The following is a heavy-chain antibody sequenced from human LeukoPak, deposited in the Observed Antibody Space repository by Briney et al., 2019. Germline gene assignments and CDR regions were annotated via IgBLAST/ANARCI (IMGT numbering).Heavy chain of an antibody. J-gene: IGHJ5*02. CDR1: GGSISSYY. CDR2: VYYSGST. CDR3: ARFEVVVAATLQYWFDP. Sequence: SETLSLTCTVSGGSISSYYWSWIRQPPGKGLERIGYVYYSGSTNYNPSLKSRVTISVDTSKNQFSLKLSSVTAADTAVYYCARFEVVVAATLQYWFDPWGQGTLVTVSS. D-gene: IGHD2-15*01. V-gene: IGHV4-59*08.